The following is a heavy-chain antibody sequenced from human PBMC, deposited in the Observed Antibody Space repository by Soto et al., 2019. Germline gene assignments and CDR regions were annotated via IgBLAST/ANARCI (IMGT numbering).Heavy chain of an antibody. CDR1: GGSITGGDYY. V-gene: IGHV4-31*03. J-gene: IGHJ5*02. CDR2: IHYSGST. Sequence: QVQLQESGPGLVKPSQTLSLTCTVSGGSITGGDYYWSWIRHHPGKGLEWIGYIHYSGSTYYNPSRKGRVTLSVDTSKNQLSLKLSAVTAADTAVYYCARTHRPSSSWSPGWLDPWRQGTLITVSS. D-gene: IGHD6-13*01. CDR3: ARTHRPSSSWSPGWLDP.